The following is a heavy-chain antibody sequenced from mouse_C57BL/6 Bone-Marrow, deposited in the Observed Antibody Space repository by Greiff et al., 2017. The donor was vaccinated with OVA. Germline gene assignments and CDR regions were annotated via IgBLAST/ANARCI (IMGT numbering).Heavy chain of an antibody. CDR1: GFSLSTFGMG. CDR3: ARIVTTGVPFDY. J-gene: IGHJ2*01. D-gene: IGHD1-1*01. V-gene: IGHV8-8*01. Sequence: QVPLKESGPGLLQPSPSLSLSCSFSGFSLSTFGMGVGWLRQPSGQGLDWLAHLWWDDAKYYNPALKSRLTISKDTSKNKVFLKIANVDTADAATYDCARIVTTGVPFDYWGQGTTLTVSS. CDR2: LWWDDAK.